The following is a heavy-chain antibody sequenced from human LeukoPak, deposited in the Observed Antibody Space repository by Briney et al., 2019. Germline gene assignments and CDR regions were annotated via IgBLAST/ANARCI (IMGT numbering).Heavy chain of an antibody. Sequence: SETLSLTCTVSGGSISCYYWSWIRQPPGKGLEWIGYIYYSGSTNYNPSLKSRVTISVDTSKNQFSLKLSSVTAADTAVYYCAKGYCSSTSCYDAFDIWGQGTMVTVSS. CDR2: IYYSGST. V-gene: IGHV4-59*08. D-gene: IGHD2-2*01. CDR1: GGSISCYY. J-gene: IGHJ3*02. CDR3: AKGYCSSTSCYDAFDI.